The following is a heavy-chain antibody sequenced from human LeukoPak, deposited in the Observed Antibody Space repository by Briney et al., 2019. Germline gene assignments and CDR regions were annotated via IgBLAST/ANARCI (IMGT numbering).Heavy chain of an antibody. CDR3: AREWGNWFDP. V-gene: IGHV3-11*04. D-gene: IGHD7-27*01. Sequence: GGSLRLSCAASGFTFSKVWMSWVRQAPGKGVEWVSYIGSSGYTINYADSVKGRFTISRDNAKNSLYLQMNSLRAEDTAVYYCAREWGNWFDPWGQGTLVTVSS. CDR2: IGSSGYTI. J-gene: IGHJ5*02. CDR1: GFTFSKVW.